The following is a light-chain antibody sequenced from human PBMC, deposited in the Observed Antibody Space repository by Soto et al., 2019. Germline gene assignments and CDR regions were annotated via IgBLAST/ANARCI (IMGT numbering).Light chain of an antibody. CDR3: TSYTSSDTYV. Sequence: QSALTQPASVSVSPGQSITISCTGTSSDVGGYNYVSWYQQHPGKAPKFMIYEVSNRPSGVSNRFSGSKSGNTASLTISGLQAEDEADYYCTSYTSSDTYVFGSGTKVTVL. V-gene: IGLV2-14*01. CDR1: SSDVGGYNY. CDR2: EVS. J-gene: IGLJ1*01.